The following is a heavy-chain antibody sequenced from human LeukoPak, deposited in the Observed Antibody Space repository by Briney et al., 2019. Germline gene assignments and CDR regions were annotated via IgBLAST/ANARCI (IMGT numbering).Heavy chain of an antibody. D-gene: IGHD6-13*01. J-gene: IGHJ4*02. CDR3: ARGSSWYGDYFDY. CDR2: ISGSGGST. V-gene: IGHV3-23*01. Sequence: GGSLRLSCAASGFTFSSYAMSWVRQAPGKGLEWVSAISGSGGSTYYADSVKGRFTISRDNSKNTLYLQMNSLRAEDTAVYYCARGSSWYGDYFDYWGQGTLVTVSS. CDR1: GFTFSSYA.